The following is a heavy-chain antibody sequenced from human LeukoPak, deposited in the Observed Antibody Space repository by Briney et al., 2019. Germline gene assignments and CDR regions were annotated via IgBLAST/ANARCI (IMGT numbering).Heavy chain of an antibody. D-gene: IGHD6-19*01. CDR1: GFTFSNAW. J-gene: IGHJ4*02. CDR3: TTRGYSSGYYFDY. Sequence: GGSLRLSYAASGFTFSNAWMSWVRQAPGKGLEWVGRIKSKTDGGTTDYAAPVKGRFTISRDDSKNTLYLQMNSLKTEDTAVYYCTTRGYSSGYYFDYWGQGTLVTVSS. V-gene: IGHV3-15*01. CDR2: IKSKTDGGTT.